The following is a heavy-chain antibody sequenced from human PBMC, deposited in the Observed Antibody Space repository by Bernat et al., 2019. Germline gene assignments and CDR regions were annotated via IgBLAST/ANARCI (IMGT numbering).Heavy chain of an antibody. J-gene: IGHJ4*02. D-gene: IGHD3-10*01. CDR3: AKDKVRGDGYVVFDY. Sequence: EVQLLESGGGLVQPGGSLRLTCGASGFTFSDYALNWVLQAPGKGREWVATILRSVSGTYYADSVRGRFTVSRDNSKNTLYLQVHSLRAEDTAVYYCAKDKVRGDGYVVFDYWGQGTLVTVSS. CDR2: ILRSVSGT. CDR1: GFTFSDYA. V-gene: IGHV3-23*01.